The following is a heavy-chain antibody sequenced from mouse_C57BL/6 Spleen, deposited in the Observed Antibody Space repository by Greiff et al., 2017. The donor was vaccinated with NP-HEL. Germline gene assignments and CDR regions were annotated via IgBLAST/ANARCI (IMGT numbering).Heavy chain of an antibody. D-gene: IGHD2-4*01. CDR3: ARSLPYDYDKGGPMDY. CDR1: GFTFTDYY. J-gene: IGHJ4*01. V-gene: IGHV7-3*01. CDR2: IRNKANGYTT. Sequence: DVHLVESGGGLVQPGGSLSLSCAASGFTFTDYYMSWVRQPPGKALEWLGFIRNKANGYTTEYSASVKGRFTISRDNSPSILYLQMNALRAEDSATYYCARSLPYDYDKGGPMDYWGQGTSVTVSS.